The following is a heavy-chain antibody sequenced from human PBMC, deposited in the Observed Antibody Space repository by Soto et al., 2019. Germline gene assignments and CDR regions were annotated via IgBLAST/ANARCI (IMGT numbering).Heavy chain of an antibody. CDR2: INPAGGTT. Sequence: QVQLVQSGAEVKKPGASVRISCRASGYSFTSTYVHWVRQAPGQGPEWMGIINPAGGTTYYAQKFQSGLTTTSDTSTDTVFMDLNDLTSEDTAVYFCARKVVTYYDNWGQGTLLTVSS. V-gene: IGHV1-46*01. CDR1: GYSFTSTY. J-gene: IGHJ4*02. D-gene: IGHD2-21*02. CDR3: ARKVVTYYDN.